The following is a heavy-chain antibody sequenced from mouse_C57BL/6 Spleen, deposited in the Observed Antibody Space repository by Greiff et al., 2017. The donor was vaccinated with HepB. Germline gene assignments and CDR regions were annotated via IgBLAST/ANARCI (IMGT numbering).Heavy chain of an antibody. Sequence: QVHVKQPGTELVKPGASVKLSCKASGYTFTSYWMHWVKQRPGQGLEWIGNINPSNGGTNYNEKFKSKATLTVDKSSSTAYMQLSSLTSEDSAVYYCARRAYYGSLDYWGQGTTLTVSS. CDR2: INPSNGGT. CDR1: GYTFTSYW. D-gene: IGHD1-1*01. J-gene: IGHJ2*01. CDR3: ARRAYYGSLDY. V-gene: IGHV1-53*01.